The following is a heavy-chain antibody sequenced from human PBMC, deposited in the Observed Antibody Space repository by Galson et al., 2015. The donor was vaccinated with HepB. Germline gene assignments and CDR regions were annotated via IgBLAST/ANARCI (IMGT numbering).Heavy chain of an antibody. CDR1: GFTFSRYS. J-gene: IGHJ6*02. CDR3: AREKGLRWQYYYYYGMDV. D-gene: IGHD4-23*01. V-gene: IGHV3-21*01. Sequence: SLRLSCAASGFTFSRYSMNWVRQAPGKGLEWVSSISSSSSYIYYADSVKGRFTISRDNAKNSLYLQMNSLRAEDTAVYYCAREKGLRWQYYYYYGMDVWGQGTTVTVSS. CDR2: ISSSSSYI.